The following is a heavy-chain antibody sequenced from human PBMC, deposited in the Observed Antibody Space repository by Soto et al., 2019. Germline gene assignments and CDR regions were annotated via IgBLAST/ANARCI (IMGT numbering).Heavy chain of an antibody. D-gene: IGHD2-8*01. J-gene: IGHJ6*02. CDR2: INPNSGGT. V-gene: IGHV1-2*04. CDR3: ATHCTNGVCRDYYGMDV. CDR1: GYTFTGNY. Sequence: ASVKVSCKASGYTFTGNYMHWVRQAPGQGLEWMGWINPNSGGTNYAQKFQGWVTMTRDTSISTAYMELSRLRSDDTAVYYCATHCTNGVCRDYYGMDVWGQGTTVTVSS.